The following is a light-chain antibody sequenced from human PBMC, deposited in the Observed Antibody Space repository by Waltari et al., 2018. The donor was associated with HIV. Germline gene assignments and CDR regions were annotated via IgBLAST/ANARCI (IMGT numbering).Light chain of an antibody. Sequence: ISCTGSSSNIGAGYDVHWYQQLPGTAPKLLIYGNSNRPSGVPDRFSGSKSGTSASLAITGLQAEDEADYYCQSYDSSLSGVVFGGGTKLTVL. J-gene: IGLJ2*01. CDR3: QSYDSSLSGVV. CDR1: SSNIGAGYD. CDR2: GNS. V-gene: IGLV1-40*01.